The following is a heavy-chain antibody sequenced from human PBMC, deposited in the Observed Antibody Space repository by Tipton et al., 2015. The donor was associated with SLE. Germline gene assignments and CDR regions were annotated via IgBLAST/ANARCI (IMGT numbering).Heavy chain of an antibody. Sequence: SLRLSCAASGFTFDDYAMHWVRQAPGKGLEWVSGISWNSGSIGYADSVKGRFTISRGNAKNSLYLQMNSLRAEDTALYYCARWDSSGYYGNYYYYGMDVWGQGTTVTVSS. D-gene: IGHD3-22*01. CDR2: ISWNSGSI. J-gene: IGHJ6*02. CDR1: GFTFDDYA. CDR3: ARWDSSGYYGNYYYYGMDV. V-gene: IGHV3-9*01.